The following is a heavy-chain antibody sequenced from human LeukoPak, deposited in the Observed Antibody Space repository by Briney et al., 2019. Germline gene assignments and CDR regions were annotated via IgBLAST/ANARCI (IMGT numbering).Heavy chain of an antibody. CDR2: ISSSSNV. CDR3: ARSSLLHSNAMDV. D-gene: IGHD2/OR15-2a*01. J-gene: IGHJ3*01. Sequence: PGGSLRLSCAASGFTFNSYSINWVRQAPGKGLEGISYISSSSNVYYADSVKGRFTISRDNTKNSLYLQMSSLRDDDTAVYYCARSSLLHSNAMDVWGQGTMVTVSS. V-gene: IGHV3-48*02. CDR1: GFTFNSYS.